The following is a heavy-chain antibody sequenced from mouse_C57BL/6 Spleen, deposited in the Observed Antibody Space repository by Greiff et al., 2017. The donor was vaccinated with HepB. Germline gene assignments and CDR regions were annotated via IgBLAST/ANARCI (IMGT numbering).Heavy chain of an antibody. CDR2: IDPETGGT. CDR3: TRNDYGSSYLYFDV. D-gene: IGHD1-1*01. J-gene: IGHJ1*03. CDR1: GYTFTDYE. Sequence: QVQLQQSGAELVRPGASVTLSCKASGYTFTDYEMHWVKQTPVHGLEWIGAIDPETGGTAYNQKFKGKAILTADKSSSTAYMELRSLTSEDSAVYYCTRNDYGSSYLYFDVWGTGTTVTVSS. V-gene: IGHV1-15*01.